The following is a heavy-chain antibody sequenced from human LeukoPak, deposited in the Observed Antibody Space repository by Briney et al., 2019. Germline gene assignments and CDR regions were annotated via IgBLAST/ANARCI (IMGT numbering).Heavy chain of an antibody. CDR1: GYTFTSYY. Sequence: ASVKVSCKASGYTFTSYYMHWGRQAPGQGLEWMGIINPSGGSTSYAQKFQGRVTMTRDTSTSTVYMELSSLRSEDTAVYYCARAPSSAGWFDPWGQGTLVTVSS. D-gene: IGHD6-25*01. J-gene: IGHJ5*02. CDR2: INPSGGST. CDR3: ARAPSSAGWFDP. V-gene: IGHV1-46*01.